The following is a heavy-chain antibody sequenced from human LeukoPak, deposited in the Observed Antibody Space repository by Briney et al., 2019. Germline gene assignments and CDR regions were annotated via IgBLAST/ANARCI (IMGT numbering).Heavy chain of an antibody. CDR2: ISSTSSYI. D-gene: IGHD6-19*01. CDR3: ARVDSSGY. V-gene: IGHV3-21*01. J-gene: IGHJ4*02. Sequence: GGSLRLSCAASGFAFSSYSMNWVRQAPGTGLEWVSSISSTSSYIYYADSVKGRFTISRDNAKNSLYLQMNSLRAEDTAVYCCARVDSSGYWGQGTLVTVSS. CDR1: GFAFSSYS.